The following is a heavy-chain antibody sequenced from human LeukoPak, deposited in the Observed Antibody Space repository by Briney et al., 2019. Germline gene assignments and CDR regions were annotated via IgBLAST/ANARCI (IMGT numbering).Heavy chain of an antibody. V-gene: IGHV1-46*01. D-gene: IGHD1-26*01. CDR1: GYTFSSYY. CDR3: AREGPREEDAFDI. CDR2: INPSGGST. J-gene: IGHJ3*02. Sequence: ASVKVSCKASGYTFSSYYMHWVRQAPGQGLEWMGIINPSGGSTSYAQKFQGRVTMTRDTSTSTVYMELSSLRSEDTAVYYCAREGPREEDAFDIWGQGTMVTVSS.